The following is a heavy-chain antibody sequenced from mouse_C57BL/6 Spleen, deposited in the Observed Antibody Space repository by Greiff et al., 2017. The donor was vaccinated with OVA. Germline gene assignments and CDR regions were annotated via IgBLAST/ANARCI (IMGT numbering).Heavy chain of an antibody. CDR1: GFTFTDYY. J-gene: IGHJ3*01. CDR3: ARYGGYSPLFAY. CDR2: IRNKANGYTT. Sequence: DVMLVESGGGLVQPGGSLSLSCAASGFTFTDYYMSWVRQPPGKALEWLGFIRNKANGYTTEYSASVKGRFTISRDNSQSILYLQMNALRAEDSATYYCARYGGYSPLFAYWGQGTLVTVSA. V-gene: IGHV7-3*01. D-gene: IGHD2-3*01.